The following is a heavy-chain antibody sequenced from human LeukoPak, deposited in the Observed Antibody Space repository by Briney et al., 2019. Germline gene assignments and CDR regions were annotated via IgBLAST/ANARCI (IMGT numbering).Heavy chain of an antibody. J-gene: IGHJ4*02. CDR1: GFTFSRYA. D-gene: IGHD3-3*01. CDR2: IIDSGGST. V-gene: IGHV3-23*01. CDR3: AALSGYSDY. Sequence: GGSLRLPCAASGFTFSRYAMSWVRQAPGKGLEWVSGIIDSGGSTYYADSVKGRFTISRDNSKNTLYLQMNSLRAEDTAVYYCAALSGYSDYWGQGTLVTVSS.